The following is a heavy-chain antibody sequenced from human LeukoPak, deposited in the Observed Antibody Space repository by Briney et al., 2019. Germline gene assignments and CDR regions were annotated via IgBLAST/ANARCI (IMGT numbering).Heavy chain of an antibody. V-gene: IGHV1-69*05. CDR1: GGTFSSYA. CDR3: ARGQLLSAFDY. Sequence: SVKVSCKASGGTFSSYAISWVRQAPGQGLEWMGGIIPIFGTANYAQKLQGRVTMTTDTSTSTAYMELRSLRSDDTAVYYCARGQLLSAFDYWGQGTLVTVSS. J-gene: IGHJ4*02. D-gene: IGHD2-2*01. CDR2: IIPIFGTA.